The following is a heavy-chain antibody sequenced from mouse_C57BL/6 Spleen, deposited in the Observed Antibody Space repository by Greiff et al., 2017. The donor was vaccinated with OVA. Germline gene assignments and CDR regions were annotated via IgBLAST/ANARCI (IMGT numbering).Heavy chain of an antibody. J-gene: IGHJ2*01. V-gene: IGHV1-15*01. CDR2: IDPETGGT. CDR3: TREGYGNYLDY. Sequence: VKLQESGAELVRPGASVTLSCKASGYTFTDYEMHWVKQTPVHGLEWIGAIDPETGGTAYNQKFKGKAILTADKSSSTAYMELRSLTSEDSAVYYCTREGYGNYLDYWGQGTTLTVSS. CDR1: GYTFTDYE. D-gene: IGHD2-1*01.